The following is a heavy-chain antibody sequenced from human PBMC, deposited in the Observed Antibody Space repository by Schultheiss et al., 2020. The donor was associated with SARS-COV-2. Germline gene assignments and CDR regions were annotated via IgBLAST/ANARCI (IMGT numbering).Heavy chain of an antibody. CDR3: AKFSGSSPAHIRYYYYYMDV. CDR2: IWYDGSNK. V-gene: IGHV3-33*06. CDR1: GFTFSNAW. J-gene: IGHJ6*03. D-gene: IGHD6-13*01. Sequence: GGSLRLSCAASGFTFSNAWMSWVRQAPGKGLEWVAVIWYDGSNKYYADSVKGRFTISRDNSKNTLYLQMNSLRAEDTAVYYCAKFSGSSPAHIRYYYYYMDVWGKGTTVTVSS.